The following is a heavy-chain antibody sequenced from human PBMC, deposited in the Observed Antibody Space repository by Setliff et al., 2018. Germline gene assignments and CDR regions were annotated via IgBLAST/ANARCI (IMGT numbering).Heavy chain of an antibody. Sequence: SETLSLTCTVSGDSISSGIYHWSWIRQSAGKGLEWIGRIYVSTGSTNYSPSLKSRVSISVDRSKNQFSLNLTSVTAADTAVYYCARDEGSSYFYGMDVWGQGTTVTVSS. D-gene: IGHD6-13*01. CDR1: GDSISSGIYH. J-gene: IGHJ6*02. CDR3: ARDEGSSYFYGMDV. V-gene: IGHV4-61*02. CDR2: IYVSTGST.